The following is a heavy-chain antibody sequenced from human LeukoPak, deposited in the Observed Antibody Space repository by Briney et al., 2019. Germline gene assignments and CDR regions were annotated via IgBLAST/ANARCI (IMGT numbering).Heavy chain of an antibody. J-gene: IGHJ4*02. D-gene: IGHD2-21*02. CDR1: GGSFSGYY. Sequence: SETLSLTCAVYGGSFSGYYWSWIRQPPGKGLEWSGEINHSGSTNYNPSLKSRVTISVDTSKNQFSLKLSSVTAADTAVYYCARGPFGVAVTAISGPPFDYWGQGTLVTVSS. CDR2: INHSGST. V-gene: IGHV4-34*01. CDR3: ARGPFGVAVTAISGPPFDY.